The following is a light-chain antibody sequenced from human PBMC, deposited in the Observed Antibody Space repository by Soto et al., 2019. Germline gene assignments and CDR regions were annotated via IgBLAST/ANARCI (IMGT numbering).Light chain of an antibody. Sequence: QSALTQPASVSGSPGQSITISCTGTSSDVGGYNYVSWYQQHPGKAPKLMIYNVSNRPSGVSNRFSGSTSGNTASLTISGLQAEDEADYYCSSYTSSSPHVVFGGGTKLTVL. CDR3: SSYTSSSPHVV. J-gene: IGLJ2*01. CDR1: SSDVGGYNY. V-gene: IGLV2-14*01. CDR2: NVS.